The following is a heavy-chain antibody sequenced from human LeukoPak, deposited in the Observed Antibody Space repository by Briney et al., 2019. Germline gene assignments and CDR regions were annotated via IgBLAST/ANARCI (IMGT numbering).Heavy chain of an antibody. CDR2: MNPNSGNT. CDR1: GYTFTNFG. V-gene: IGHV1-8*02. Sequence: ASVKVSCKASGYTFTNFGINWVRQATGQGLEWMGWMNPNSGNTGYAQKFQGRVTMTRNTSISTAYMELSSLRSEDTAVYYCARAGGQGSSWYWFDPWGQGTLVTVST. J-gene: IGHJ5*02. D-gene: IGHD6-13*01. CDR3: ARAGGQGSSWYWFDP.